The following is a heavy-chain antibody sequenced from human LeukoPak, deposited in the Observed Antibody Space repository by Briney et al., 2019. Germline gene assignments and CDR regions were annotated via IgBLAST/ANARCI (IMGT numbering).Heavy chain of an antibody. CDR1: GVTFNNDV. J-gene: IGHJ4*02. V-gene: IGHV1-69*06. D-gene: IGHD2-2*01. CDR3: ARNCSSTSCYDY. Sequence: SVKVSCKASGVTFNNDVITWVRQAPGQGLECMGGIIPMFGTANYAQKVQGRVTITADKSTSTAYMELSSLRSDDTAVYYCARNCSSTSCYDYWGQGTLVTVSS. CDR2: IIPMFGTA.